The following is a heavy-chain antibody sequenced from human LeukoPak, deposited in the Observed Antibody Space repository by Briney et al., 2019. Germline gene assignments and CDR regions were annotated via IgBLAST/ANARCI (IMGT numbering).Heavy chain of an antibody. D-gene: IGHD1-1*01. Sequence: VASVKVSCKVSGYSLSELFIHWVRQAPGKGLEWMGGFDPEDGEPMYAQKFQGRVTMTEDTSTDTAYMELRSLRSEDTAVYYCATEKDELLDSWGQGTLVTVSS. CDR2: FDPEDGEP. CDR1: GYSLSELF. V-gene: IGHV1-24*01. CDR3: ATEKDELLDS. J-gene: IGHJ5*01.